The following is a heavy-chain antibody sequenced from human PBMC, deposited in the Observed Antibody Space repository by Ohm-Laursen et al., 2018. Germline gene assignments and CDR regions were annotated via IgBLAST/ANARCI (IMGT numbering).Heavy chain of an antibody. J-gene: IGHJ4*02. CDR1: GGTFSSYA. D-gene: IGHD4-17*01. CDR3: ARGGYGDYNFDY. CDR2: INPSGGST. Sequence: SVKVSCKASGGTFSSYAISWVRQAPGQGLEWMGIINPSGGSTSYAQKFQGRVTMTRDTSTSTVYMELSSLRSEDTAVYYCARGGYGDYNFDYWGQGTLVTVSS. V-gene: IGHV1-46*01.